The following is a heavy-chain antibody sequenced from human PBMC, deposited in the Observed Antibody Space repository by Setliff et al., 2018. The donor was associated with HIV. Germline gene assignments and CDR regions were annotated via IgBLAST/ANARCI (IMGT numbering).Heavy chain of an antibody. CDR1: GGSINSYY. D-gene: IGHD4-17*01. CDR3: AREIYGGNSRPFDY. CDR2: IYYNGNT. J-gene: IGHJ4*02. V-gene: IGHV4-59*01. Sequence: SETLSLTCTVSGGSINSYYWSWIRQPPGKGLEWIAYIYYNGNTNYNPSLKSRVTISVDTSKNQLSLKLSSVTAADTAVYYCAREIYGGNSRPFDYWGQGTLVTVSS.